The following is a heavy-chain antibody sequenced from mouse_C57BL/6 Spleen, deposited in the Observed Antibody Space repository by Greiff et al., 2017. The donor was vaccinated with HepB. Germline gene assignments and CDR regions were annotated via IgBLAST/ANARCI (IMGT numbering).Heavy chain of an antibody. Sequence: EVKLEESGGGLVKPGGSLKLSCAASGFTFSSYAMSWVRQTPEKRLEWVAAISDGGSYTYYPDNVKGRFTISRDNAKNNLYLQMSHLKSEDTAMYYCARDEEKGFAYWGQGTLVTVSA. V-gene: IGHV5-4*01. CDR1: GFTFSSYA. CDR3: ARDEEKGFAY. J-gene: IGHJ3*01. CDR2: ISDGGSYT.